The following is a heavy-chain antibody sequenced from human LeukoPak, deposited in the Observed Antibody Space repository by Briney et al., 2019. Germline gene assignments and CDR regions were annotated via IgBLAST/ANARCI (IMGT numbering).Heavy chain of an antibody. CDR2: IYHSGNI. D-gene: IGHD3-16*01. CDR1: GGSISSLNW. J-gene: IGHJ6*03. V-gene: IGHV4-4*02. Sequence: SGTLSLTCVVSGGSISSLNWWTWVRQPPGKGLEWIVEIYHSGNISSNPSLTSRVTISLDESKNQFTLKVTSVTAADTAVYYCAGGHKHFYSYYFMDVWGKGTTVTVSS. CDR3: AGGHKHFYSYYFMDV.